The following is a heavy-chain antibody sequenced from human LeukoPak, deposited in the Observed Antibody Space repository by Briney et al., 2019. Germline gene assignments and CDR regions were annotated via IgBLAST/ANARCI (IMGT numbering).Heavy chain of an antibody. CDR1: GSTFSSYW. V-gene: IGHV3-7*01. CDR3: ARDPGGYFDY. Sequence: GGSLRLSCAASGSTFSSYWMSWVRQAPGKGLEWVANIKQDGSEKYYVDSVKGRFTISRDNAKNSLYLQMNSLRAEDTAVYYCARDPGGYFDYWGQGTLVTVSS. D-gene: IGHD4-23*01. CDR2: IKQDGSEK. J-gene: IGHJ4*02.